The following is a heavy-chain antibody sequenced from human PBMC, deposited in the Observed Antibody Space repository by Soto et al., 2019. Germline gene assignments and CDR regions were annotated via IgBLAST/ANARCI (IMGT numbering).Heavy chain of an antibody. CDR3: TKDISWMYYYDRSGYRWRDFDI. D-gene: IGHD3-22*01. CDR1: GLTFSSYD. Sequence: GGSLRLSCAAYGLTFSSYDMTWVRQAPGKGLQWVSSITGSGGRTNYADSVKGRFTISRDNSKNTLYLQRNSLRAEDTAVYYCTKDISWMYYYDRSGYRWRDFDIWGQGTMVTVSS. CDR2: ITGSGGRT. J-gene: IGHJ3*02. V-gene: IGHV3-23*01.